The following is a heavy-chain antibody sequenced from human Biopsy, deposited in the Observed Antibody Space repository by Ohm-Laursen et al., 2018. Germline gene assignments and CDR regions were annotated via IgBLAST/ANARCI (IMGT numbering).Heavy chain of an antibody. Sequence: TQTLTLTCSFSGFSLSARGMCVSWIRQAPGKALEWLARVDWDDYKDYSASLQNKLSISKDTSNDQVVLTVNNVDPADTATYYCARTPILIVSAGLVYRHRRHLQGMDVWSQGIAVTVS. CDR3: ARTPILIVSAGLVYRHRRHLQGMDV. J-gene: IGHJ6*02. CDR1: GFSLSARGMC. CDR2: VDWDDYK. D-gene: IGHD6-13*01. V-gene: IGHV2-70*11.